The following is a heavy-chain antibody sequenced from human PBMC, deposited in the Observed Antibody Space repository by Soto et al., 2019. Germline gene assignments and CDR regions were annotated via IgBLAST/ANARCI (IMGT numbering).Heavy chain of an antibody. CDR1: GFTFNAYT. CDR3: AKEYSTIYFDY. D-gene: IGHD2-8*01. V-gene: IGHV3-43*01. CDR2: INWNGDTT. J-gene: IGHJ4*02. Sequence: PGGSLRLSCAASGFTFNAYTIHWLRQPPGKGLEWVSLINWNGDTTYYADSVRGRFTVSRDNSKNSLYLQMDNLRTEDTALYYCAKEYSTIYFDYWGPGTLVNVSS.